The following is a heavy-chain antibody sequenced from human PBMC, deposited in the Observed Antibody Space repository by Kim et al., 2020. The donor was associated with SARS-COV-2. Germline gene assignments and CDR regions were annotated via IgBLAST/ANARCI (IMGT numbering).Heavy chain of an antibody. J-gene: IGHJ4*02. CDR3: TRDGQREGYNYY. CDR2: IRSKAYGGTT. Sequence: GGSLRLSCTASGFTFGDYAMSWFRQAPGKGLEWVGFIRSKAYGGTTEYAASVKGRFTISRDDSKNIAYLQMNSLKTEDTAVYYCTRDGQREGYNYYWGQGTLVTVSS. D-gene: IGHD5-12*01. V-gene: IGHV3-49*03. CDR1: GFTFGDYA.